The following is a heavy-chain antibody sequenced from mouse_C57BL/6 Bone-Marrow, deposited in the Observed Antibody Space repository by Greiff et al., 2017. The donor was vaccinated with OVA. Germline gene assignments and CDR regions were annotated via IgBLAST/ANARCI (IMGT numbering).Heavy chain of an antibody. D-gene: IGHD2-4*01. Sequence: EVQLQQSGPGLVKPGASVKISCKASGYTFTDYYMNWVKQSHGKSLEWIGDINPNNGGTSYNPKFKGQATLTVDKSSSQAYIELRSLTSEDSAVYNCAKGLRRPCCAMDYWGQGTSVTVSS. CDR2: INPNNGGT. J-gene: IGHJ4*01. CDR3: AKGLRRPCCAMDY. V-gene: IGHV1-26*01. CDR1: GYTFTDYY.